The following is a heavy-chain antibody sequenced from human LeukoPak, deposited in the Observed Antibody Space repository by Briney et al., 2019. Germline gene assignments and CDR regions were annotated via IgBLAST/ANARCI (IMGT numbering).Heavy chain of an antibody. CDR1: GFTFSSYS. V-gene: IGHV3-21*01. CDR3: ARDATSRKSPYGDYGDY. Sequence: GGSLRLSCAASGFTFSSYSMNWVRQAPGKGLEWVSSISSSSSYIYYADSVKGRFTISRDNAKNSLYLQMNSLRAEDTAVYYCARDATSRKSPYGDYGDYWGHGTLVTVPS. J-gene: IGHJ4*01. D-gene: IGHD4-17*01. CDR2: ISSSSSYI.